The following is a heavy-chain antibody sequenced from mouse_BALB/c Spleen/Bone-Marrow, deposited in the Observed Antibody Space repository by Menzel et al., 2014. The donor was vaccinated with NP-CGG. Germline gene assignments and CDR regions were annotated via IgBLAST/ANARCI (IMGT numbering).Heavy chain of an antibody. V-gene: IGHV5-6-3*01. CDR2: INNNGGST. D-gene: IGHD1-1*01. CDR1: GFTFSSYG. Sequence: VQLQQSGGGLVQPGGSLKLSCVASGFTFSSYGMSWVRQTPDKRLELVATINNNGGSTYYPDSVKGQFTISRDNAKNTLYLQMSSLKSEDTAMYYCARVYGWYFDVWGAGTTVTVSS. CDR3: ARVYGWYFDV. J-gene: IGHJ1*01.